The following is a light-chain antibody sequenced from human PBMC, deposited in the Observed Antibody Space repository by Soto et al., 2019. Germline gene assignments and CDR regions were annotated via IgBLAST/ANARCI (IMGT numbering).Light chain of an antibody. J-gene: IGKJ1*01. CDR1: QTIYNSY. CDR2: GVS. V-gene: IGKV3-20*01. CDR3: EQYSSLPRT. Sequence: EIVLTQSPGTLSLSPGDRVSLSCRASQTIYNSYLAWYQQKAGQAPRLLIYGVSNRASGIPDRFSGSGSGTDFTLTITRLEPEDFAVYYCEQYSSLPRTFGQGTKVDIK.